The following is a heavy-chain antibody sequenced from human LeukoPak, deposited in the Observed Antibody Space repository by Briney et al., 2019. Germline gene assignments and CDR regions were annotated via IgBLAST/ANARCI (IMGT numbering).Heavy chain of an antibody. Sequence: SETLSLTCDVSGGSITQTNYWTWVRQPPGKGLEWSGEVNLQGGTNYNPSLLRRAAISVDTSANHVSLQITPVTAPATPGDYCAREGGSYRPLDYSGQGTLVTVSS. V-gene: IGHV4-4*02. D-gene: IGHD3-16*02. CDR3: AREGGSYRPLDY. CDR1: GGSITQTNY. J-gene: IGHJ4*02. CDR2: VNLQGGT.